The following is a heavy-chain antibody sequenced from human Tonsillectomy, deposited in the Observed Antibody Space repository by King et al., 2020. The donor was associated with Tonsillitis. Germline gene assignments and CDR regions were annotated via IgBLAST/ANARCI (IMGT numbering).Heavy chain of an antibody. CDR1: GGSISSGDYY. Sequence: QLQESGPGLVKPSQTLSLTCTVSGGSISSGDYYWSWIRQHPGKGLEWIGYIYYSGSTYYNPSLKSRFTISVDTSKNQFSLKLSSVTAADTAVYYCARSSTEFYYYGMDVWGQGTTVTVSS. CDR3: ARSSTEFYYYGMDV. CDR2: IYYSGST. V-gene: IGHV4-31*03. J-gene: IGHJ6*02. D-gene: IGHD3-10*01.